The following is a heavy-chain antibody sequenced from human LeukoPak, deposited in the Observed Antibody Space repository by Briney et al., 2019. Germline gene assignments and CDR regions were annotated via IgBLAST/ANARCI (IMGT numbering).Heavy chain of an antibody. D-gene: IGHD6-6*01. J-gene: IGHJ4*02. Sequence: GGSLRLSCAASGFTFSNHWMFWVRQAPGKGLVWVSRINPDGTATKYTGSVEGRFTISRDNAKNTLYLQMNSLRADDTAVYYCARDFSSSSSWPYFDYWGQGTLVTVSS. CDR1: GFTFSNHW. CDR3: ARDFSSSSSWPYFDY. CDR2: INPDGTAT. V-gene: IGHV3-74*01.